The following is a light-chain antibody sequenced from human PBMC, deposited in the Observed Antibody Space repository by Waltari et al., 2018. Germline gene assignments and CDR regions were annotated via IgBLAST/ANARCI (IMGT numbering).Light chain of an antibody. Sequence: QSVLTQPPSASGTPVQRVTISCSGTSSNVGGNDVNWYHQLPGTAPKVLIYSDNRRPSGVPDRFSGSKSGTSASLAISGLLSEDEADYYCAAWDHSLHAWVFGGGTKLTVL. CDR3: AAWDHSLHAWV. CDR2: SDN. V-gene: IGLV1-44*01. J-gene: IGLJ3*02. CDR1: SSNVGGND.